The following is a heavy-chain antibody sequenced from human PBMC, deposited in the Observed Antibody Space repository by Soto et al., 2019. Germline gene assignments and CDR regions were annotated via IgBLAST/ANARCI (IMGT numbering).Heavy chain of an antibody. V-gene: IGHV3-11*01. J-gene: IGHJ5*02. CDR1: GFTVGDNY. CDR2: ISDSGNII. Sequence: QVQLVESGGGLVKPGVSLRLSCAASGFTVGDNYMTWIRQAPGKGLEWVAYISDSGNIIYYADSVQGRFTVSRDNAKNSLYLQMNSLSAEDTAVYYCARRTRGAGWFDPWGQGTVVTVSS. CDR3: ARRTRGAGWFDP. D-gene: IGHD1-26*01.